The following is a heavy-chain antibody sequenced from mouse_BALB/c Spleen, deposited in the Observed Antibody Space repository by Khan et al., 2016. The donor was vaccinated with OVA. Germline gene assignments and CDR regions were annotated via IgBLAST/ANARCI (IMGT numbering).Heavy chain of an antibody. CDR2: IYPGDGTT. Sequence: QVQLKESGPELVKPGALVKISCKASGYTFTAYDINWVKQRPGQGLEWIGWIYPGDGTTEYSENFKGKATLTADTSSNTAYMQLSSLTSEKSAVYFCAREGLRGVAMDYWGQGTSVSVSS. J-gene: IGHJ4*01. D-gene: IGHD2-4*01. CDR1: GYTFTAYD. CDR3: AREGLRGVAMDY. V-gene: IGHV1S56*01.